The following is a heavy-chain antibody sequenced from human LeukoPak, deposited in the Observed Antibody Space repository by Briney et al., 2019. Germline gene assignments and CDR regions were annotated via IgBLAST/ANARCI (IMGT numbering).Heavy chain of an antibody. Sequence: GGSLRLSCAASGFTFSSYAMSWVRQAPGKGLEWVSAISGSGGSTYYADSVKGRFTISRDNSKNTLCLQMNSLRAEDTAVYYCAKHGEYCSGGSCYSHYYYGMDVWGQGTTVTVSS. CDR2: ISGSGGST. CDR1: GFTFSSYA. J-gene: IGHJ6*02. V-gene: IGHV3-23*01. CDR3: AKHGEYCSGGSCYSHYYYGMDV. D-gene: IGHD2-15*01.